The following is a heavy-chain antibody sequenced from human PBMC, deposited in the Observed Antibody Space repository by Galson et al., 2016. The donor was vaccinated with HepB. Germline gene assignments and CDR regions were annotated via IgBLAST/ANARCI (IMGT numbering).Heavy chain of an antibody. V-gene: IGHV2-5*02. J-gene: IGHJ4*02. CDR1: GFSLSTSGVS. CDR3: AHSSMSVGGFDS. CDR2: IYWADDK. Sequence: PALVKPTQTLTLTCTFSGFSLSTSGVSVGWIRQPPGKALEWLALIYWADDKRNSPSLKSRLTITKDTSKNQVVLTMANVDPMDTATYYCAHSSMSVGGFDSWGQGTLVTVSS. D-gene: IGHD2/OR15-2a*01.